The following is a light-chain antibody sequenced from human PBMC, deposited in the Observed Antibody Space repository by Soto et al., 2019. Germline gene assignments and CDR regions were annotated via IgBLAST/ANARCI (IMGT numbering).Light chain of an antibody. CDR2: EVT. J-gene: IGLJ1*01. Sequence: QSALTQPASVSGSPGQSITISCTGTSSDIGAYNYVSWYQQHPGEAPKLLIYEVTYRPSGVSDRFSGSKSAYTASLTISGLQPEEEADYYCSSYTTSSTRVFGTGTKVPV. CDR3: SSYTTSSTRV. CDR1: SSDIGAYNY. V-gene: IGLV2-14*01.